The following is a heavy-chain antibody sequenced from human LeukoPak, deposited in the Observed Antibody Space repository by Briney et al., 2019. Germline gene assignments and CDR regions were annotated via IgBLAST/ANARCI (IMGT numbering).Heavy chain of an antibody. CDR3: AKESAYDFWSGYSDY. V-gene: IGHV3-23*01. D-gene: IGHD3-3*01. CDR1: GFTFSSYA. CDR2: TSGSGGST. Sequence: GGSLRLSCAASGFTFSSYAMSWVRQAPGKGLEWVSATSGSGGSTYNADSVKGRFTISRDNSKNTLYLQMNSLRAEDTAVYYCAKESAYDFWSGYSDYWGQGTLVTVSS. J-gene: IGHJ4*02.